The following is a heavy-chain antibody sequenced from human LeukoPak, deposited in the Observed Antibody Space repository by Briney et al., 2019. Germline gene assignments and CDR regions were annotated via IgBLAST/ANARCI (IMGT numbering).Heavy chain of an antibody. V-gene: IGHV4-59*08. D-gene: IGHD6-13*01. CDR3: ARHWETSSWYVDY. CDR2: IYHSGST. Sequence: SETLSLTCTVSGGSISSYYWSWIRQPPGKGLEWMGYIYHSGSTNYNPSLKSRVTISVDTTKNQLSLKLSSVTAADTAVYYCARHWETSSWYVDYWGQGILVTVSS. J-gene: IGHJ4*02. CDR1: GGSISSYY.